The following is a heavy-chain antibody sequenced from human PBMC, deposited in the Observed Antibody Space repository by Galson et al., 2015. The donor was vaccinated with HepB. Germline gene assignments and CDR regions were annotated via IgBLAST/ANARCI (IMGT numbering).Heavy chain of an antibody. D-gene: IGHD2-21*02. CDR2: IRLAGTYK. CDR3: AKDHGGDYTVYFDY. CDR1: GFTFSSYG. Sequence: SLRLSCAASGFTFSSYGIHWVRQAPGKGLEWVAFIRLAGTYKYYADSVKGRFTISRDNSKNTLYLQMNSLRAEDTAVYYCAKDHGGDYTVYFDYWGQGTLVTVSS. V-gene: IGHV3-30*02. J-gene: IGHJ4*02.